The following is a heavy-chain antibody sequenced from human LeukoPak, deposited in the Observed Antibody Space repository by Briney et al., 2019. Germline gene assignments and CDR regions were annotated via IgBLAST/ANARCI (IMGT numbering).Heavy chain of an antibody. CDR1: GGFIINGKW. V-gene: IGHV4/OR15-8*01. CDR3: ARKRAATAIGQGGDY. Sequence: SETLSLTCGVSGGFIINGKWWSWVRQPPGKGLEWIGEISHSGSPNYNPSLKGRLTISVDTAKNQFSLKLSSVTAADTAVYYCARKRAATAIGQGGDYWGQGTLVTVSS. D-gene: IGHD2-2*02. CDR2: ISHSGSP. J-gene: IGHJ4*02.